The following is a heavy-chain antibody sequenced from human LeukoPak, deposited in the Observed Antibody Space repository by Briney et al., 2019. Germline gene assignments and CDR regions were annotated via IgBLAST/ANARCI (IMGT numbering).Heavy chain of an antibody. Sequence: ASVKVSCKASGYTFTGYYMHWVRQAPGQGLEWMGWINPNSGGTNYAQKFQGRVTISVDTSKNQFSLKLSSVTAADTAVYYRARGAYYGSGSYYNHKSSKRALAKNFDYWGQGTLVTVSS. CDR2: INPNSGGT. V-gene: IGHV1-2*02. D-gene: IGHD3-10*01. CDR3: ARGAYYGSGSYYNHKSSKRALAKNFDY. J-gene: IGHJ4*02. CDR1: GYTFTGYY.